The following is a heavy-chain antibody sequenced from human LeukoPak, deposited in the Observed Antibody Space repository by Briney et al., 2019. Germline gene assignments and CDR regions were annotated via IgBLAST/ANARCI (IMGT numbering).Heavy chain of an antibody. Sequence: SETLSLTCTVSGGSISSGGYYWSWIRQHPGKGLEWIGYIYYSGSTYYNPSLKGRVTISVDTSKNQFSLKLSSVTAADTAVYYCARASDMITFGGVIVPLWGQGTLVTVSS. CDR1: GGSISSGGYY. CDR3: ARASDMITFGGVIVPL. V-gene: IGHV4-31*03. D-gene: IGHD3-16*02. CDR2: IYYSGST. J-gene: IGHJ4*02.